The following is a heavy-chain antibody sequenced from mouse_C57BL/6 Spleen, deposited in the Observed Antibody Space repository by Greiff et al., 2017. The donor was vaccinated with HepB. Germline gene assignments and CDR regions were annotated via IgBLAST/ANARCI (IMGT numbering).Heavy chain of an antibody. J-gene: IGHJ3*01. V-gene: IGHV1-85*01. CDR3: AREPPSMNYYGSSYGAY. CDR1: GYTFTSYD. Sequence: QVQLKESGPELVKPGASVKLSCKASGYTFTSYDINWVKQRPGQGLEWIGWIYPRDGSTKYNEKFKGKATLTVDTSSSTAYMELHSLTSEDSAVYFCAREPPSMNYYGSSYGAYWGQGTLVTVSA. CDR2: IYPRDGST. D-gene: IGHD1-1*01.